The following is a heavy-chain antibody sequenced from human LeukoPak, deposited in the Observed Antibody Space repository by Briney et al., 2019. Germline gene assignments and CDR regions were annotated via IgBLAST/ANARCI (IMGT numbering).Heavy chain of an antibody. CDR1: GFTFSSNA. CDR3: AKDSYDTSI. D-gene: IGHD3-22*01. Sequence: GGSLRLSCEASGFTFSSNAMSWVRQAPGKGLEWVSKISYSGDSTYYTDSVKGRFTISRDNSKNTLYLQINSLRAEDTAVYYCAKDSYDTSIWGQGTLVTVSA. V-gene: IGHV3-23*01. J-gene: IGHJ4*02. CDR2: ISYSGDST.